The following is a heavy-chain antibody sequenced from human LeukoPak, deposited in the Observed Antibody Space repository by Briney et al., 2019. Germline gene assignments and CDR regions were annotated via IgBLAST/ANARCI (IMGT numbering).Heavy chain of an antibody. Sequence: SETLSLTCAVYGGSFSGYYWSWIRQPPGKGLEWIGEINHSGSTNYNPSLKSQVTISVDTSKNQFSLKLSSVTAADTAVYYCARSQLDCSSTSCYPHYFDYWGQGTLVTVSS. J-gene: IGHJ4*02. D-gene: IGHD2-2*01. CDR2: INHSGST. V-gene: IGHV4-34*01. CDR1: GGSFSGYY. CDR3: ARSQLDCSSTSCYPHYFDY.